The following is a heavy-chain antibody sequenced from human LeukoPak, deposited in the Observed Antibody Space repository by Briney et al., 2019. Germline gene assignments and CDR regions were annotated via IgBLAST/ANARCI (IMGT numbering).Heavy chain of an antibody. CDR1: GFTFSSYW. V-gene: IGHV3-7*01. Sequence: GGSLRLSCAASGFTFSSYWMSWVRQAPGKGLEWVANIKQDGSEKYYVDSVKGRFTISRDNAKNSLYLQMNSLRAEDTAVYYCARGVVPAATGPYYYYYYYMDVWGKGTTVTVSS. CDR3: ARGVVPAATGPYYYYYYYMDV. J-gene: IGHJ6*03. D-gene: IGHD2-2*01. CDR2: IKQDGSEK.